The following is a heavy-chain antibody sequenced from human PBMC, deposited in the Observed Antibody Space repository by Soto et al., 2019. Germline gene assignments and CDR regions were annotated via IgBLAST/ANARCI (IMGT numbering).Heavy chain of an antibody. J-gene: IGHJ6*02. CDR1: GFTFSSYS. CDR3: ARNLEQQLPKHYYYYGMDV. D-gene: IGHD6-13*01. V-gene: IGHV3-48*01. Sequence: PGGSLRLSCAASGFTFSSYSMNGVRQAPGKGLEWVSYISSSSSTIYYADSVKGRFTISRDNAKNSLYLQVNSLRSEDTAVYYCARNLEQQLPKHYYYYGMDVWGQGTTVTVSS. CDR2: ISSSSSTI.